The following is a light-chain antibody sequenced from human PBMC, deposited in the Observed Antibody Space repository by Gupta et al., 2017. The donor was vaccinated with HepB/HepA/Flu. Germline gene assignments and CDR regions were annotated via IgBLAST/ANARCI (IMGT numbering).Light chain of an antibody. CDR2: AAS. V-gene: IGKV1-39*01. CDR1: QSISSY. Sequence: IQMTQSSSSLSASVGDRVTITCRASQSISSYLNWYQQKPGKAPKRLIYAASSFQSGVPSRFSGSGSGTDFTLTISSLQPEDFATYYCQQSYSTPPKTFGQGTKVEIK. J-gene: IGKJ1*01. CDR3: QQSYSTPPKT.